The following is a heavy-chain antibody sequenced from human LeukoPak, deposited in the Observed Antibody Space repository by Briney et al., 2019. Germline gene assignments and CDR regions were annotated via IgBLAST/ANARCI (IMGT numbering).Heavy chain of an antibody. V-gene: IGHV4-34*01. Sequence: PSETLSLTCAVYGGSSSGYYWSWIRQPPGKGLEWIGEINHSGSTNYNPSLKSRVTISVDTSKNQFSLKLSSVTAADTAVYYCARVRFSRHYDFWSGHYYYYYYMDVWGKGTTVTVSS. CDR1: GGSSSGYY. CDR3: ARVRFSRHYDFWSGHYYYYYYMDV. J-gene: IGHJ6*03. D-gene: IGHD3-3*01. CDR2: INHSGST.